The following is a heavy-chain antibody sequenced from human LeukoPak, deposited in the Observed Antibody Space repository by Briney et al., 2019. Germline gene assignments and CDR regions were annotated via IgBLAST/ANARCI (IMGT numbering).Heavy chain of an antibody. V-gene: IGHV3-20*04. Sequence: GGSLRLSCAASGFTFDDHGMSWVRQAPGKGLEWVSGIKWDGGRTGYADSVKGRFTISRDNAKNSLNLQMNSLRAEDTAVYYCARDRLFGNLPDYWGQGTLVTVSS. J-gene: IGHJ4*02. CDR2: IKWDGGRT. CDR1: GFTFDDHG. D-gene: IGHD1-7*01. CDR3: ARDRLFGNLPDY.